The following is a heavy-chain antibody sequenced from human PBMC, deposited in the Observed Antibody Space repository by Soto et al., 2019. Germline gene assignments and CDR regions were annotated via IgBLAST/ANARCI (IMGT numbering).Heavy chain of an antibody. Sequence: ASVKVSCKASGGTFSSYAISWVRQAPGQGLEWMGGIIPIFGTANYAQKFQGRVTITADESTSTAYMELSSLRSEDTAVYYCARTLYGDSYYYYGMDVWGQGTTVTVSS. CDR1: GGTFSSYA. V-gene: IGHV1-69*13. CDR2: IIPIFGTA. D-gene: IGHD4-17*01. J-gene: IGHJ6*02. CDR3: ARTLYGDSYYYYGMDV.